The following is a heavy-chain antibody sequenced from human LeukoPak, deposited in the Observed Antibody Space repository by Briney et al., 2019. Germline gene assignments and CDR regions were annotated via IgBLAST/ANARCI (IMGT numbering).Heavy chain of an antibody. V-gene: IGHV3-23*01. CDR2: IVGSGGTR. CDR1: GFTFRSYA. Sequence: WGSLRLSCAASGFTFRSYAMSWVRQAPGKGLEWVSSIVGSGGTRSYADSVKGRFTISRDNSKNTLYLLMNSLRAEDTAVYYCAKDPSYDFWSGFYPYFDYWGQGTLVTVSS. CDR3: AKDPSYDFWSGFYPYFDY. J-gene: IGHJ4*02. D-gene: IGHD3-3*01.